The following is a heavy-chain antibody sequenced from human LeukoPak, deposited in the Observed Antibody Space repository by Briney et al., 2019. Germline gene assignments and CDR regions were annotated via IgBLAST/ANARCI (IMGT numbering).Heavy chain of an antibody. J-gene: IGHJ4*02. CDR1: GGSFSGYY. Sequence: SETLSLTCAVYGGSFSGYYWSWIRQPPGKGLEWIGEINHSGSTNYNPSLKSRVTISVDTSKNQFSLKLSSVTAADTAAYYCARGRGRWLQCFDYWGQGTLVTVSS. V-gene: IGHV4-34*01. D-gene: IGHD5-24*01. CDR2: INHSGST. CDR3: ARGRGRWLQCFDY.